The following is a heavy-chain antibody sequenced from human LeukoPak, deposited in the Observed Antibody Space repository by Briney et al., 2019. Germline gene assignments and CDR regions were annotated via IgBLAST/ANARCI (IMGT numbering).Heavy chain of an antibody. V-gene: IGHV3-64D*09. CDR2: ISSNGGST. CDR3: ARACSSGSCYLAAFGI. CDR1: GFTFSSYA. J-gene: IGHJ3*02. D-gene: IGHD2-15*01. Sequence: PGGSLRLSCSASGFTFSSYAMHWVRQAAGKGLEYVSAISSNGGSTYYADSVKGRFTISRDNSKNTLYLQMSSLRAEDTAVYFCARACSSGSCYLAAFGIWGQGTMVSVSS.